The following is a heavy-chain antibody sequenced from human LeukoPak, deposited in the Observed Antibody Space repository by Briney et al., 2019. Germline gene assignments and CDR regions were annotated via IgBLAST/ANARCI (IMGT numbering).Heavy chain of an antibody. Sequence: GGALRLSCAASGFTFSNYEMHWVRQAPGKGLEGVSYISSSGSDIYYADSVKGRFTISRDNAKNSLYLHMNSLRAEDTAVYYCAKDQYYYYVWGSYRYDAFDIWGQGTMVTVSS. CDR1: GFTFSNYE. V-gene: IGHV3-48*03. CDR3: AKDQYYYYVWGSYRYDAFDI. J-gene: IGHJ3*02. CDR2: ISSSGSDI. D-gene: IGHD3-16*02.